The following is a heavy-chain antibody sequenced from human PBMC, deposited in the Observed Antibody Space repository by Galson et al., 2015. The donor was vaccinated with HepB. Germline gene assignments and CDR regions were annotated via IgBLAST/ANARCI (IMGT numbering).Heavy chain of an antibody. CDR3: ARASGGGFGGVIVLFDY. D-gene: IGHD3-16*02. Sequence: SVKVSCKASGYTFTSYAMHWVRQAPGQRLEWMGWINAGNGNTKYSQKFQGRVTITRDTSASTAYMELSSLRSEDTAVYYCARASGGGFGGVIVLFDYWGQGTLVTVSS. CDR1: GYTFTSYA. CDR2: INAGNGNT. V-gene: IGHV1-3*01. J-gene: IGHJ4*02.